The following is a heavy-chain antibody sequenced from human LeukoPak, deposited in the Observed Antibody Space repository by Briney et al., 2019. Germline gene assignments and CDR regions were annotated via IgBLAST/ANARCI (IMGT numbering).Heavy chain of an antibody. V-gene: IGHV3-33*01. CDR3: ARGPEDYYDSSGYYWSYFDY. D-gene: IGHD3-22*01. CDR1: GFTFSSYG. Sequence: GGSLRLSCAASGFTFSSYGMHWVRQAPGKGLEWVAVIWYDGSNKYYADSVKGRFTISRDNSKNTLYLQMNSLRAEDTAVYYCARGPEDYYDSSGYYWSYFDYWGQGTLVTVSS. CDR2: IWYDGSNK. J-gene: IGHJ4*02.